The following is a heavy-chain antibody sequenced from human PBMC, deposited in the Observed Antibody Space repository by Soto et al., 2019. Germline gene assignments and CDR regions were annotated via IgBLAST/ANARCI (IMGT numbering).Heavy chain of an antibody. CDR1: GGTFSSYT. Sequence: QVQLVQSGAEVKKPGSSVKVSCKASGGTFSSYTISWVRQAPGQGLEWMGRIIPILGIANYAQKCQGRVTITADKATSTDYMELSSLRSEDTAVYYCARKTVVVPAAMGDYYYYMDVCGKGTTVTVSS. J-gene: IGHJ6*03. CDR2: IIPILGIA. CDR3: ARKTVVVPAAMGDYYYYMDV. D-gene: IGHD2-2*01. V-gene: IGHV1-69*02.